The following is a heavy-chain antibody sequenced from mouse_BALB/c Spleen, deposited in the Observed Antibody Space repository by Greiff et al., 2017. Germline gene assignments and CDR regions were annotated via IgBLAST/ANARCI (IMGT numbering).Heavy chain of an antibody. V-gene: IGHV1-4*02. CDR3: ASDYYYGSSYWYFDV. CDR2: INPSSGYT. D-gene: IGHD1-1*01. Sequence: QVQLQQSAAELARPGASVKMSCKASGYTFTSYTMHWVKQRPGQGLEWIGYINPSSGYTEYNQKFKDKTTLTADKSSSTAYMQLSSLTSEDSAVYYCASDYYYGSSYWYFDVWGAGTTVTVSS. CDR1: GYTFTSYT. J-gene: IGHJ1*01.